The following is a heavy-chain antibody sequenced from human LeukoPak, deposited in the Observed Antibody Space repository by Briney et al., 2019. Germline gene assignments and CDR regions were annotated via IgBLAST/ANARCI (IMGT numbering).Heavy chain of an antibody. CDR3: ARDGDWVGGTTDY. Sequence: GGSLRLSCAASGFTFSSYSMNWVRQAPGKGLEWVSSISSSSSYIYYADSVKGRFTISRDNAKNTLYLQMNSLRAEDTAVYYCARDGDWVGGTTDYWGQGTLVTVSS. D-gene: IGHD1-26*01. V-gene: IGHV3-21*01. CDR2: ISSSSSYI. J-gene: IGHJ4*02. CDR1: GFTFSSYS.